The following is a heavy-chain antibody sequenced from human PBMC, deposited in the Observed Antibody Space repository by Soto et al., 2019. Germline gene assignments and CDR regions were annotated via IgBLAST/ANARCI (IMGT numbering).Heavy chain of an antibody. J-gene: IGHJ3*02. CDR1: GYTFTSYY. CDR3: ARPRYCSSTSCYKGDAFDI. D-gene: IGHD2-2*02. CDR2: INPSGGST. Sequence: ASVKVSCKASGYTFTSYYMHWVRQAPGQGLEWMGIINPSGGSTSYAQKFQGRVTMTRDTSTSTVYMELSSLRSEDTAVYYCARPRYCSSTSCYKGDAFDIWGQGTMVTV. V-gene: IGHV1-46*01.